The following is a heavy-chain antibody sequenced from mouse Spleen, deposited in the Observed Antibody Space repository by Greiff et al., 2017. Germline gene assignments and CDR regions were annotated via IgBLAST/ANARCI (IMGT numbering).Heavy chain of an antibody. Sequence: EVQVVESGGGLVKPGGSLKLSCAASGFTFSSYAMSWVRQTPEKGLEWVATISSGGSYTYYPDSVKGRFTISRDNAKNTLYLQMSSLRSEDTAMYYCARLGTTGVASYYFGYRGQGTTRPGSS. J-gene: IGHJ2*01. V-gene: IGHV5-9-3*01. CDR3: ARLGTTGVASYYFGY. CDR2: ISSGGSYT. CDR1: GFTFSSYA. D-gene: IGHD1-1*01.